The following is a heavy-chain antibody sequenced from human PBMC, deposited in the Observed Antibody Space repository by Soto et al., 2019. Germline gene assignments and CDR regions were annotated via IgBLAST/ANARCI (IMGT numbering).Heavy chain of an antibody. CDR2: IAVDATTT. Sequence: GGSLRLSCAASGFTFRSYFMAWVRQGQGTGLMMVSQIAVDATTTNYADSVRGRFTVSRDNARNTLFLQMNGLRDDDTAIYYCARENWYSLDVWGQGTAVTVS. CDR1: GFTFRSYF. V-gene: IGHV3-74*01. CDR3: ARENWYSLDV. J-gene: IGHJ6*02.